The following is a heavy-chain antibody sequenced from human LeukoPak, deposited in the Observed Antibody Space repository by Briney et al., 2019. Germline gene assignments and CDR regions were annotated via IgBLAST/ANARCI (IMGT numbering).Heavy chain of an antibody. CDR1: GGTFSSYA. CDR3: ARSEHSPGWFDP. Sequence: ASVKVSCKASGGTFSSYAISWVRQAPGQGLEWMGGIIPIFGTANYAQKFQGRVTITTDESTSTAYMELSSLRSEDTAVYYCARSEHSPGWFDPWGQGTLVTVS. D-gene: IGHD3-3*02. J-gene: IGHJ5*02. V-gene: IGHV1-69*05. CDR2: IIPIFGTA.